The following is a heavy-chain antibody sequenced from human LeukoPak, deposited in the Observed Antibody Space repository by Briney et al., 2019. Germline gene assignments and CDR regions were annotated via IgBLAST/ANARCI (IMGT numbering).Heavy chain of an antibody. Sequence: ASVKVSCKASGYTFISYGISWVRQAPGQGLEWMGWISAYNGNTNYAQKLQGRVTMTTDTSTSTAYMELRSLRSDDTAVYYCARVRLPDYYDSSGYYYFDYWGREPWSPSPQ. V-gene: IGHV1-18*01. CDR2: ISAYNGNT. J-gene: IGHJ4*02. D-gene: IGHD3-22*01. CDR3: ARVRLPDYYDSSGYYYFDY. CDR1: GYTFISYG.